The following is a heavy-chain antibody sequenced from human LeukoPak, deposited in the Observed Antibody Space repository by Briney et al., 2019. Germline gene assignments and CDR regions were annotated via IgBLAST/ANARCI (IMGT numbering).Heavy chain of an antibody. Sequence: GGSLKLSCAASGFTVSSNYMNWVRQAPGKGLEWVSIIYSGGNTFYADSVKGRFTISRDNSKNMLFLQMNSLRAEDTAVYYCVGTGPLSSNGWDFNYWGQGTLVTVSS. CDR2: IYSGGNT. V-gene: IGHV3-53*01. CDR1: GFTVSSNY. D-gene: IGHD6-19*01. CDR3: VGTGPLSSNGWDFNY. J-gene: IGHJ4*02.